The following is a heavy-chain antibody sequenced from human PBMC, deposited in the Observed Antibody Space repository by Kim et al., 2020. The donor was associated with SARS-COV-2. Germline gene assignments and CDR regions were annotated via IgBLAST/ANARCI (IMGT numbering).Heavy chain of an antibody. CDR3: AREGMVGAVGAGFDY. CDR1: GFTFSSYG. D-gene: IGHD1-26*01. Sequence: GGSLRLSCAASGFTFSSYGMHWVRQAPGKGLEWLAVIWYDGSNKYYADSVKGRFTISRDNSKNTLYLQMNSLRAEDTAVYYCAREGMVGAVGAGFDYWGQGTLVTVSS. J-gene: IGHJ4*02. V-gene: IGHV3-33*01. CDR2: IWYDGSNK.